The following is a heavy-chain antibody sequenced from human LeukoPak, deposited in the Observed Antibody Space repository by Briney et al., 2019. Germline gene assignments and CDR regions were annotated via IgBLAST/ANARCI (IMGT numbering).Heavy chain of an antibody. V-gene: IGHV3-23*01. J-gene: IGHJ6*03. CDR3: AKVDGDYVLYYYYYMDV. CDR2: ISGSGGST. Sequence: GGSLRLSCAASGFTFSSYGMSWVRQAPGKGLEWVSAISGSGGSTYYADSVKGRFTISRDNSKNTLYLQMNSLRAEDTAVYYCAKVDGDYVLYYYYYMDVWGKGTTVTVSS. D-gene: IGHD4-17*01. CDR1: GFTFSSYG.